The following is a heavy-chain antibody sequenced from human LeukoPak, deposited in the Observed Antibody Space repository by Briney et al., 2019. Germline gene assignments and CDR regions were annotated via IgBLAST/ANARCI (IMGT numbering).Heavy chain of an antibody. CDR2: ISGSGGST. CDR1: GFTFSSYA. V-gene: IGHV3-23*01. D-gene: IGHD5-24*01. CDR3: AKDVGDGYNW. Sequence: PGGSLRLSCAASGFTFSSYAMSWVRQAPGKGPERVSAISGSGGSTYYADSVKGRFTISRDNSKNTLYLQMNSLRAEDTAVYYCAKDVGDGYNWWGQGTLVTVSS. J-gene: IGHJ4*02.